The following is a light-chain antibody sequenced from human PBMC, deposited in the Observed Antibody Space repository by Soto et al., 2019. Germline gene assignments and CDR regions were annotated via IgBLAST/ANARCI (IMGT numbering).Light chain of an antibody. Sequence: QSVLTQPPPVSGAPGQRVTISCTGSSSNIGASYEVHWYQQLPGRAPKLLIYGNNNRPSGVPDRFSGSKSGTSGSLAITGLQAEDEADYYCQSYDSSLSGYVFGTGTKVTVL. J-gene: IGLJ1*01. CDR2: GNN. CDR1: SSNIGASYE. CDR3: QSYDSSLSGYV. V-gene: IGLV1-40*01.